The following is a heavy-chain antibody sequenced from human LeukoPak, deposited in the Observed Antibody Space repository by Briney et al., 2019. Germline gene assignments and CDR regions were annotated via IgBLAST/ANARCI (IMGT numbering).Heavy chain of an antibody. J-gene: IGHJ4*02. CDR2: IYYSGST. CDR1: GGSISRSSYY. V-gene: IGHV4-39*07. Sequence: SETLSLTCTVSGGSISRSSYYWGWIRQTPGKGLEWIGSIYYSGSTYYKSSLKSRVTISLDTSKNQFSLKLSSVTAADTAVYYCARVWAALVRRYFDSWGQGTLVTVSS. D-gene: IGHD6-6*01. CDR3: ARVWAALVRRYFDS.